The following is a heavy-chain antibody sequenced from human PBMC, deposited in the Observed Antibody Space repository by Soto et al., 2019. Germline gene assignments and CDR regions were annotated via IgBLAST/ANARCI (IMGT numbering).Heavy chain of an antibody. D-gene: IGHD3-9*01. V-gene: IGHV1-18*01. CDR2: ISPHNFNT. CDR3: ARDEGGYDILTGYYKAHHFDY. J-gene: IGHJ4*02. CDR1: GYTFTHFY. Sequence: QVQLVQSGAEVKKPGDSVKVSCSASGYTFTHFYITWVRQAPGQGLEWMGAISPHNFNTTFAQKFQGRVTLTTDTSRSTAYMELRSLRSDDTDVYYCARDEGGYDILTGYYKAHHFDYWGQGVLVTVSS.